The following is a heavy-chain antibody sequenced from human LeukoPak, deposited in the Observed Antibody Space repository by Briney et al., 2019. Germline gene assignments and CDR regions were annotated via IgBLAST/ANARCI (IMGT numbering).Heavy chain of an antibody. D-gene: IGHD2-8*01. J-gene: IGHJ4*02. CDR2: MNPNSGNT. CDR3: ARGRANGY. V-gene: IGHV1-8*03. CDR1: GYTFSGYY. Sequence: ASVKVSCKASGYTFSGYYMHWVRQATGQGLEWMGWMNPNSGNTGYAQKFQGRVTITRNTSISTAYMELSSLRSEDTAVYYCARGRANGYWGQGTLVTVSS.